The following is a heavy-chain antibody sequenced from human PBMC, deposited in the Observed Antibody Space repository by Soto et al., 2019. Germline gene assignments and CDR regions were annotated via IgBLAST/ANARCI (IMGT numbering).Heavy chain of an antibody. V-gene: IGHV5-51*01. CDR3: ARGGDPVLSYYYGMDV. CDR2: IYPGDSDT. D-gene: IGHD2-21*01. CDR1: GYSFTSDW. Sequence: GESLKISCKGSGYSFTSDWSGWVRQMPGKGLERMGIIYPGDSDTRYSPSFQGKVTISADKSISTAYLQWSSLKASDTAMYYCARGGDPVLSYYYGMDVWGQGTTVTVSS. J-gene: IGHJ6*02.